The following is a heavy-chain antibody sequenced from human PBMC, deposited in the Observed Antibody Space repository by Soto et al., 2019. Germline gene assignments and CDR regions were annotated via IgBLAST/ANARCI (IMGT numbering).Heavy chain of an antibody. V-gene: IGHV3-64D*06. J-gene: IGHJ6*02. CDR1: GFTFSRYA. CDR2: ISSNGGST. D-gene: IGHD2-2*01. CDR3: VKDLYHTYGMDV. Sequence: EVQLVESGGGLVQPGGSLRLSCSASGFTFSRYAMHWVRQAPGKGLEYVSAISSNGGSTYYADSVKGRFTISRDNSKNTLHLQMSSLRAEDTAVYYCVKDLYHTYGMDVWGQGTTVTVPS.